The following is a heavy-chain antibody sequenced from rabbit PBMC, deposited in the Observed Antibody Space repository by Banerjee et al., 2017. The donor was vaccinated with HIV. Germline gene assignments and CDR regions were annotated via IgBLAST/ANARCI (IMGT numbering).Heavy chain of an antibody. CDR2: IHVGSSGST. J-gene: IGHJ6*01. V-gene: IGHV1S45*01. CDR3: ASHADRSWWFTRLDL. CDR1: GFSFSGSYW. D-gene: IGHD4-2*01. Sequence: QEQLEESGGDLVKPEGSLTLTCTASGFSFSGSYWTCWVRQAPGKGLELIACIHVGSSGSTYYASWAKGRFTISKTSSTTVTLQMTSLTAADTATYFCASHADRSWWFTRLDLWGPGILVTVS.